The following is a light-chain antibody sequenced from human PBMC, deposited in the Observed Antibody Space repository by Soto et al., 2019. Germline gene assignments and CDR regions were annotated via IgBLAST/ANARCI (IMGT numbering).Light chain of an antibody. CDR2: KAS. V-gene: IGKV1-5*03. CDR1: QSISSW. J-gene: IGKJ1*01. Sequence: DIQMTQSPSTLSASVGDRVTITCRASQSISSWLAWYQQKPGKAPKLLIYKASSLESGVPSRFSGSGSGTEFTLTISLQPDDFATYYCQQYNSYWTFGQGTKVEIK. CDR3: QQYNSYWT.